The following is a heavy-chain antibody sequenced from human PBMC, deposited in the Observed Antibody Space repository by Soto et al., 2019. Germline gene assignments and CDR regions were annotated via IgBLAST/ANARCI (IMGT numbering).Heavy chain of an antibody. CDR1: GYSFTSYW. CDR2: IDPSDSYT. D-gene: IGHD3-10*01. CDR3: ARLNREFRVY. V-gene: IGHV5-10-1*01. J-gene: IGHJ4*02. Sequence: LGESLKISCQGSGYSFTSYWISWVRQMPGKGLEWMGRIDPSDSYTNYSPSFQGHVTISADKSISTAYLQWSSLKASDTAMYYCARLNREFRVYWGQGTLVTVSS.